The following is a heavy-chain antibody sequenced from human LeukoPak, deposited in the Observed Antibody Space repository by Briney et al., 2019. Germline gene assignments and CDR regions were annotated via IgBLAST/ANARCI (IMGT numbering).Heavy chain of an antibody. J-gene: IGHJ4*02. CDR2: ISGSSSYI. Sequence: PGGSLRLSCAASGFTFSSYSMNWVRQAPGKGLEWVSSISGSSSYIYYADSVKGRFTISRDNAKNSLYLQMNSLRAEDTAVYYCARGGSSGYYYLDYWGQGTLVTVSS. V-gene: IGHV3-21*01. D-gene: IGHD3-22*01. CDR3: ARGGSSGYYYLDY. CDR1: GFTFSSYS.